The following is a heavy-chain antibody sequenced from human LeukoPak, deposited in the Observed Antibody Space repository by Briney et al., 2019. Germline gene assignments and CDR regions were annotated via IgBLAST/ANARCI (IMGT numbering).Heavy chain of an antibody. CDR2: IYYSGSA. CDR3: ARIRGYYGSGSYPRPDYYYYYMDV. J-gene: IGHJ6*03. CDR1: GGSISSYY. Sequence: SETLSLTCTVSGGSISSYYWSWIRQPPGKGLEWIGYIYYSGSASYNPSLKSRVTISVDTSKSQFSLKLSSVTAADTAVYYCARIRGYYGSGSYPRPDYYYYYMDVWGKGTTVTVSS. V-gene: IGHV4-59*01. D-gene: IGHD3-10*01.